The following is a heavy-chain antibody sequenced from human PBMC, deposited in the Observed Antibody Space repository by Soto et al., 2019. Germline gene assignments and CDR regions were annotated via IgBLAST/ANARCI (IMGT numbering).Heavy chain of an antibody. J-gene: IGHJ6*02. Sequence: GASVKVSCKASGYDFTAYDINWVRQASGQGLEWMGWVNPINGATGSARRFQGRVSMTRNTATGTAYLELTSLRSDDSAVYYCGRGPSPRAPAGGTPYYYAMDVWGQGTTVTVSS. CDR1: GYDFTAYD. CDR2: VNPINGAT. V-gene: IGHV1-8*02. D-gene: IGHD6-13*01. CDR3: GRGPSPRAPAGGTPYYYAMDV.